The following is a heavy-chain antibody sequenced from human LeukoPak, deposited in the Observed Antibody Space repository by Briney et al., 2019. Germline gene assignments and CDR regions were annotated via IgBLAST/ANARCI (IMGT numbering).Heavy chain of an antibody. V-gene: IGHV3-53*01. CDR1: GFTVSSNY. J-gene: IGHJ4*02. CDR2: IYSGGST. Sequence: PGGSLRLSCAASGFTVSSNYMSWVREAPGKGLEWVSVIYSGGSTYYADSVKGRFTISRDNAKNSLYLQMNSLRAEDTAVYYCARVYGGKLYYFDYWGQGTLVTVSS. CDR3: ARVYGGKLYYFDY. D-gene: IGHD4-23*01.